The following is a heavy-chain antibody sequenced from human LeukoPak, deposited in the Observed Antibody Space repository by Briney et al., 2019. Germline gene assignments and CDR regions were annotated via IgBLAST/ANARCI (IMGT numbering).Heavy chain of an antibody. CDR1: GFTFTNAY. V-gene: IGHV3-15*01. CDR2: IKSDIDGGAR. J-gene: IGHJ4*02. D-gene: IGHD6-6*01. Sequence: GGTLRLSCVASGFTFTNAYMTWVRQAPGKGLEWVGRIKSDIDGGARDLAAAVQGRFAISRDDSRSTLYLHMNSLKTEDTAVYYCTTAPFRIASRDYWGPGTLVTVSS. CDR3: TTAPFRIASRDY.